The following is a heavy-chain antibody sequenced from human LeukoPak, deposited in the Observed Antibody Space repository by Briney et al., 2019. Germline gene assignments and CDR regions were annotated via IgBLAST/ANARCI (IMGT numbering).Heavy chain of an antibody. V-gene: IGHV4-34*01. CDR3: TRAVAGHPD. CDR2: INHNGYT. J-gene: IGHJ4*02. D-gene: IGHD6-19*01. Sequence: SETLSLTCGVSGVPFSNYYWSWVRQSPTQGLESIGEINHNGYTNYNPSLKSQVTMSIDTSKNQFSLKLTSVTATDAGVYYCTRAVAGHPDWGQGTLVTVSS. CDR1: GVPFSNYY.